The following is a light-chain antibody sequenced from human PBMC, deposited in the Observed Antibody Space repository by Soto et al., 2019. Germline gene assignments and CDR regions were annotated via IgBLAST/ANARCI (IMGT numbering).Light chain of an antibody. J-gene: IGLJ1*01. CDR1: SSDVGAYDY. V-gene: IGLV2-14*03. Sequence: QSALTQPASVSGSPGQSITISCTGTSSDVGAYDYVSWYQQHPGEVPKLMIFDVSDRPSGVSNRFSGSKSGNTASLTISGLHAEDEADYYCSSFTTSTPYVFGTGTKVTVL. CDR2: DVS. CDR3: SSFTTSTPYV.